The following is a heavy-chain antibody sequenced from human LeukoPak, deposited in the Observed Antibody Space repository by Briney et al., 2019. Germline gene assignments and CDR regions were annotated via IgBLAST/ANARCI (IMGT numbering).Heavy chain of an antibody. CDR1: GFSFSSYW. Sequence: GGSLRLSCAASGFSFSSYWMSWVRQAPGKGLEWVANIKQDGSEKYYVDSMKGRFTISRDNAKNSLYLQMNSLRAEDTAVYYCATDRGYRFDYWGQGTLVTVSS. CDR3: ATDRGYRFDY. J-gene: IGHJ4*02. CDR2: IKQDGSEK. V-gene: IGHV3-7*01. D-gene: IGHD5-12*01.